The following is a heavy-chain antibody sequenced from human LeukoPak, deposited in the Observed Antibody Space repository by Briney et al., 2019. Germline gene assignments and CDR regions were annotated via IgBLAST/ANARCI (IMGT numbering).Heavy chain of an antibody. CDR3: AKTPAPVFGSKHYFDY. D-gene: IGHD3-3*01. V-gene: IGHV3-53*01. J-gene: IGHJ4*02. Sequence: GGSLRLSCAASEFSVGSNYMTWVRQAPGKGLEWVSLIYSGGSTYYADSVKGRFTISRDNSKNTLYVQMNSLRAEDTAVYYCAKTPAPVFGSKHYFDYWGQGTLVTVSS. CDR1: EFSVGSNY. CDR2: IYSGGST.